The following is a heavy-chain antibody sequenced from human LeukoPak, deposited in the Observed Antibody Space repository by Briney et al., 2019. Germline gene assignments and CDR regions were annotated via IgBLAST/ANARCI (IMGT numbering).Heavy chain of an antibody. CDR1: GFTFSSYA. D-gene: IGHD3-3*01. CDR2: ISGSGGST. J-gene: IGHJ4*02. V-gene: IGHV3-23*01. CDR3: AKDRGYYDFWSGYLGAFDY. Sequence: PGGSLRLSCAASGFTFSSYAMSWVRQAPGKGLEWVSAISGSGGSTYYADSVKGRFTISRDNSKNTLYLQMNSLRAEDTAVYYCAKDRGYYDFWSGYLGAFDYWGQGTLVTVSS.